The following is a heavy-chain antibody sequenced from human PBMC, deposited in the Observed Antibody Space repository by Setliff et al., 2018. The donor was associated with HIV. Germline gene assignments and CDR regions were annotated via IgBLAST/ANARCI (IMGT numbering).Heavy chain of an antibody. D-gene: IGHD5-12*01. CDR1: GFTFSSYW. J-gene: IGHJ4*02. CDR3: ARGGYNSVGYFDY. Sequence: PGGSLRLSCSASGFTFSSYWMHWVRQAPGKGLVWVSRIETDGTSTTYADSVKGRFTISRDNAKNTLYLHMNSLRTEDTAVYYCARGGYNSVGYFDYWGQGTLVTVSS. CDR2: IETDGTST. V-gene: IGHV3-74*01.